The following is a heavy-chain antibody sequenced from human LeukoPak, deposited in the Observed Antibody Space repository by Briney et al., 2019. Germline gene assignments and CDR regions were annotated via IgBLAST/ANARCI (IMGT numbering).Heavy chain of an antibody. CDR1: GGTFSSYA. D-gene: IGHD3-3*01. CDR2: IIPIFGTA. J-gene: IGHJ6*03. CDR3: ARDPHERFWSGYPIYYCYMDV. Sequence: SVKVSCKASGGTFSSYAISWVRQAPGQGLEWMGGIIPIFGTANYAQKFQGRVTITADESTSTAYMELSSLRSEDTAVYYCARDPHERFWSGYPIYYCYMDVWGKGTTVTVSS. V-gene: IGHV1-69*13.